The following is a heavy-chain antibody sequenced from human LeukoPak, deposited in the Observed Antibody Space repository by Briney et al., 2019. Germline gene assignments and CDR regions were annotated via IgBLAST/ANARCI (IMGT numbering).Heavy chain of an antibody. CDR1: GFTFDDRG. J-gene: IGHJ5*02. CDR2: INWNGVT. V-gene: IGHV3-20*04. CDR3: AKAGSSWYWFDP. Sequence: GGSLRLSCEASGFTFDDRGMSWVRQAPGKGLEWVSGINWNGVTAYADSVKGRFTISRDNTTNTLYLQVNSLRAEDTAVYYCAKAGSSWYWFDPWGQGTLVTVSS. D-gene: IGHD6-13*01.